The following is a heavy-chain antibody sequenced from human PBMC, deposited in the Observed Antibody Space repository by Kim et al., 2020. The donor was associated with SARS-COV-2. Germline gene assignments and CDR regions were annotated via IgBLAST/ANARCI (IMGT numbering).Heavy chain of an antibody. J-gene: IGHJ6*02. Sequence: TSYATSVKGRFIVSREDSKNSLYRQMNSLRTEDTAVYYWARDTATAMDVWGQGTTVTVSS. CDR2: T. D-gene: IGHD5-18*01. CDR3: ARDTATAMDV. V-gene: IGHV3-72*01.